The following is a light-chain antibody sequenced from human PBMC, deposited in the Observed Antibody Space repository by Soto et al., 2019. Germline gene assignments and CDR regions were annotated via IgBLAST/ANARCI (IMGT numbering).Light chain of an antibody. Sequence: EIVMTQSPGTLSVSPGERATLSCRASQSVSSDLAWYQQRPGQGPRLLIYGASNRATGIPARFSGSGSGTEFTLTISSLQSEDFAVYYCQQYNNWPGTFGPGTKVDIK. CDR3: QQYNNWPGT. CDR2: GAS. CDR1: QSVSSD. J-gene: IGKJ3*01. V-gene: IGKV3-15*01.